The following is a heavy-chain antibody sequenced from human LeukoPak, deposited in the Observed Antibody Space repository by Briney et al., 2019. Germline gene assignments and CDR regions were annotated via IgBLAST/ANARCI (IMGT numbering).Heavy chain of an antibody. CDR3: ARDLKSGGRWLRSYYYMDV. J-gene: IGHJ6*03. CDR2: IIPIFGTA. D-gene: IGHD5-18*01. Sequence: SVKVSCKASGYTFTSYGISWVRQAPGQGLEWMGGIIPIFGTANYAQKFQGRVTITADESTSTAYMELSSLRSEDTAVYYCARDLKSGGRWLRSYYYMDVWGKGTTVTVSS. CDR1: GYTFTSYG. V-gene: IGHV1-69*13.